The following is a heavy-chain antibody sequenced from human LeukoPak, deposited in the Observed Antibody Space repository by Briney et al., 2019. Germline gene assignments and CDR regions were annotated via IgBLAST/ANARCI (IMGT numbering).Heavy chain of an antibody. J-gene: IGHJ4*02. CDR1: GFTFSSYS. CDR2: IRYDGSNK. D-gene: IGHD1-14*01. V-gene: IGHV3-30*02. CDR3: AKELTGIEPFDY. Sequence: GGSLRLSCAASGFTFSSYSMNWVRQAPGKGLEWVAFIRYDGSNKYYADSVKGRFTISRDNSKNTLYLQMNSLRAEDTAVYYCAKELTGIEPFDYWGQGTLVTVSS.